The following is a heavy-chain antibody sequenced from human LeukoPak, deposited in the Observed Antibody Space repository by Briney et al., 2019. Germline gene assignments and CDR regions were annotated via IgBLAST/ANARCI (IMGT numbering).Heavy chain of an antibody. V-gene: IGHV3-64*02. CDR2: ISTNGDRT. CDR1: GFTFSNSA. D-gene: IGHD6-19*01. J-gene: IGHJ4*02. CDR3: ARGVAISSSGWYDTFDY. Sequence: GGSLRLSCAASGFTFSNSAVYWVRQAPGKGLEFVSVISTNGDRTYYADSVKGRFTISRDNSKNTLYLQMGSLRADDMAVYYCARGVAISSSGWYDTFDYWGQGGLVTISS.